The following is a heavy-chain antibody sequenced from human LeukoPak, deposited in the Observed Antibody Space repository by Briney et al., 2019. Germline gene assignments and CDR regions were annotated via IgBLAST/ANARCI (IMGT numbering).Heavy chain of an antibody. V-gene: IGHV3-30-3*01. Sequence: QPGGSLRLSRAASGFTFSSYAMHWVRQAPGKGLEWVAVISYDGSNKYYADSVKGRFTISRDNSKNTLYLQMNSLRAEDTAVYYCARAKVGAFDIWGQGTMVTVSS. CDR1: GFTFSSYA. D-gene: IGHD1-26*01. J-gene: IGHJ3*02. CDR2: ISYDGSNK. CDR3: ARAKVGAFDI.